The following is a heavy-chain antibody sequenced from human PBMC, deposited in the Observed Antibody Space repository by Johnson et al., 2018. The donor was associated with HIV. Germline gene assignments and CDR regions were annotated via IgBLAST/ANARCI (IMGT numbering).Heavy chain of an antibody. CDR1: GFTFSSYA. V-gene: IGHV3-30*04. J-gene: IGHJ3*02. Sequence: VQLVESGGGVVQPGRSLRLSCAASGFTFSSYAMHWVRQARGKGLEWVSVISYDGRIKYYADSVKGRFTISQDNSKNTLYLQMNSRSAEDTAVYYWARDIEMATIQGAFDIWGQGTMFTVSS. CDR2: ISYDGRIK. CDR3: ARDIEMATIQGAFDI. D-gene: IGHD5-24*01.